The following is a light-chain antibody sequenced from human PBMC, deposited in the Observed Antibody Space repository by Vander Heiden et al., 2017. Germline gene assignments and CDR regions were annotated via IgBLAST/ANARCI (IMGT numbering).Light chain of an antibody. J-gene: IGLJ2*01. CDR1: KLGDKY. CDR2: QDS. CDR3: QAWDSSTGV. V-gene: IGLV3-1*01. Sequence: SYDLTQPPSVSVSPGQTASITCSGDKLGDKYACWYQQKPGQSPVLVIYQDSKRPSGIPERFSGSNSGNTATLTISGTQAVDEADYYCQAWDSSTGVFGGGTKLTVL.